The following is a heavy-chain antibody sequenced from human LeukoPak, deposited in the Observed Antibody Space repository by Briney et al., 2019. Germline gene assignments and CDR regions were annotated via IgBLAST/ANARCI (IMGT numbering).Heavy chain of an antibody. Sequence: PGGSLRLSCAASGFTFSTCLMHWVRQAPGKGLVWVSRIHGDGISTTYADSVKGRFTISRDNAKNTLYLQMNSLRAEDTAVYYCAELGITMIGGVWGKGTTVTISS. CDR1: GFTFSTCL. CDR2: IHGDGIST. D-gene: IGHD3-10*02. V-gene: IGHV3-74*01. J-gene: IGHJ6*04. CDR3: AELGITMIGGV.